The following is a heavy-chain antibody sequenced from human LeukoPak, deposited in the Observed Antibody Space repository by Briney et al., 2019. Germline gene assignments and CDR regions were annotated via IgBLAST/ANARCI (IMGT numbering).Heavy chain of an antibody. Sequence: SETLSLTCTVSGGSISSYYWSWIRQPAGKGLEWIGRTYTSGSTNYNPSLKSRVTMSVDTSKNQFSLKLSSVTAADTAVYYCARGPPEGSWYLEYFDYWGQGTLVTVSS. V-gene: IGHV4-4*07. J-gene: IGHJ4*02. CDR2: TYTSGST. CDR1: GGSISSYY. D-gene: IGHD6-13*01. CDR3: ARGPPEGSWYLEYFDY.